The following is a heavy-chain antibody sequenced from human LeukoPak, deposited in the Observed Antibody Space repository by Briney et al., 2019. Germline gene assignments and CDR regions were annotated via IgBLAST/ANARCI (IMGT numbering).Heavy chain of an antibody. Sequence: GGSLRLSCAASGFTFSTYGMNWVRQAPGKGLEWVSSISTSGSVIYYADSVKGRFTVSRDNTMNSLYLQMNSLRAEDTAVYYCARGGSWSVDSWGQGTLVTVSS. J-gene: IGHJ4*02. D-gene: IGHD6-19*01. CDR3: ARGGSWSVDS. CDR2: ISTSGSVI. V-gene: IGHV3-21*04. CDR1: GFTFSTYG.